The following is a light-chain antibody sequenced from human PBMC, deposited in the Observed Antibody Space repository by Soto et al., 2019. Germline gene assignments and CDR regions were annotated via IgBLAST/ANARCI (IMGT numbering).Light chain of an antibody. V-gene: IGKV3-20*01. J-gene: IGKJ1*01. Sequence: EIVLTQSPGTLPLSPGIRATLSCRASQSVSNNYLAWYHHKPGQAPRLLVYGASGRATGISDRFSGSGSGTDFTLTISRLEPEDFAVFYSQQYGSSPQTFGQGTKVDI. CDR3: QQYGSSPQT. CDR2: GAS. CDR1: QSVSNNY.